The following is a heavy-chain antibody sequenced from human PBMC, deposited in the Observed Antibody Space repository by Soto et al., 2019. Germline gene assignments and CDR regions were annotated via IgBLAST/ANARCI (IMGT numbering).Heavy chain of an antibody. CDR2: ISSSSTYR. Sequence: EVQLVESGGGLVKPGGSLRLSCAASGFTFSSYSINWVRQAPGKGLEWVSSISSSSTYRNYADSVKGRFTISRDNAKNSLYLQMTSLRAEATAVYYCARDSSWNDYTYYYYYYGMDVWGQGTTVTVSS. CDR1: GFTFSSYS. J-gene: IGHJ6*02. D-gene: IGHD1-1*01. V-gene: IGHV3-21*01. CDR3: ARDSSWNDYTYYYYYYGMDV.